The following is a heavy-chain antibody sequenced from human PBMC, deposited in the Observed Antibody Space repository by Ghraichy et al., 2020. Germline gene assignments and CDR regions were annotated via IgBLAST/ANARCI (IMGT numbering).Heavy chain of an antibody. CDR1: GYTFTSYA. V-gene: IGHV1-3*01. CDR3: ARDQLEYYDSSGYDY. J-gene: IGHJ4*02. CDR2: INAGNGNT. D-gene: IGHD3-22*01. Sequence: ASVKVSCKASGYTFTSYAMHWVRQAPGQRLEWMGWINAGNGNTKYSQKFQGRVTITRDTSASTAYMELSSLRSEDTAVYYCARDQLEYYDSSGYDYWGRGSLVTVSS.